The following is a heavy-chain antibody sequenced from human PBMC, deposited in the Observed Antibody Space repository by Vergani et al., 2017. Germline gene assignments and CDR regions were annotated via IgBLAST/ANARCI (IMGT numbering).Heavy chain of an antibody. Sequence: QVQLVQSGAEVKKPGASVKVSCKASGYTFTSYGISWVRQAPGQGLEWMGWISAYNGNTNYAQKLQGRVIMTTDTSTSTAYMELRSLKSDDTAVYYCARDDCSSTICYTDFGLDYWGQGTLVTVSS. CDR3: ARDDCSSTICYTDFGLDY. J-gene: IGHJ4*02. CDR1: GYTFTSYG. CDR2: ISAYNGNT. D-gene: IGHD2-2*02. V-gene: IGHV1-18*01.